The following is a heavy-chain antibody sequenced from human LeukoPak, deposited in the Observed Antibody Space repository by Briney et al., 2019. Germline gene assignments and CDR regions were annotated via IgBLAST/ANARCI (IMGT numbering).Heavy chain of an antibody. D-gene: IGHD4-17*01. CDR3: AREVTTGSFDY. Sequence: PGGSLRLSCAASGFTFSTYSMNWVRQAPGKGLEWVSYISSSSSTIYYADSVKGRFTISRDNAKNSLYLQMNSLRAEDTAVYYCAREVTTGSFDYWGQGTLVIVSS. CDR1: GFTFSTYS. J-gene: IGHJ4*02. V-gene: IGHV3-48*01. CDR2: ISSSSSTI.